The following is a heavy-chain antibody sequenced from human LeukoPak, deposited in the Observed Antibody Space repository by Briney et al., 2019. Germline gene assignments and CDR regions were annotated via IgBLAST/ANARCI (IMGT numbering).Heavy chain of an antibody. CDR2: INPNSGGT. D-gene: IGHD2-2*01. Sequence: AASVKVSCKASGYTFTGYYMHWVRQAPGQGLEWMGWINPNSGGTNYAQKFQGRVTMTRNTSISTAYMELSSLRSEDTAVYYCARKRGPAAGNWFDPWGQGTLVTVSS. J-gene: IGHJ5*02. CDR1: GYTFTGYY. V-gene: IGHV1-2*02. CDR3: ARKRGPAAGNWFDP.